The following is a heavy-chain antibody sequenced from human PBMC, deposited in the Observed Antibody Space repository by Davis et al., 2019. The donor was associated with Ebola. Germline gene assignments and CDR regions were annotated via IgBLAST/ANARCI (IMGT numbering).Heavy chain of an antibody. CDR3: ARGGRGYSYGYLGLDY. J-gene: IGHJ4*02. V-gene: IGHV3-30*03. D-gene: IGHD5-18*01. Sequence: GGSLRLSCAASGFTFSSYGMHWVRQAPGKGLEWVAVISYDGSNKYYADSVKGRFTISRDNSKNTLYLQMNSLRAEDTAVYYCARGGRGYSYGYLGLDYWGQGTLVTVSS. CDR2: ISYDGSNK. CDR1: GFTFSSYG.